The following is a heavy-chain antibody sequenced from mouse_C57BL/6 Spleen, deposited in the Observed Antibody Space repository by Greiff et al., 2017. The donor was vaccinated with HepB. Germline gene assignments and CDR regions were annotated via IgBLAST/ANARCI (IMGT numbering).Heavy chain of an antibody. CDR3: ARSRYDYDERTLGAFDY. Sequence: EVQLQQSGPELVKPGASVKIPCKASGYTFTDYNMDWVKQSHGKSLEWIGDINPNNGGTIYNQKFKGKATLTVDKSSSTAYMELRSLTSEDTAVYYCARSRYDYDERTLGAFDYWGQGTTLTVSS. V-gene: IGHV1-18*01. D-gene: IGHD2-4*01. CDR1: GYTFTDYN. CDR2: INPNNGGT. J-gene: IGHJ2*01.